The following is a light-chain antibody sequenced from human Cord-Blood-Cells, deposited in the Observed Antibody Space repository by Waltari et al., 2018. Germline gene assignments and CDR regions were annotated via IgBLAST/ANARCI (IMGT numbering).Light chain of an antibody. CDR1: TSDAGGYTY. CDR2: EVS. V-gene: IGLV2-8*01. CDR3: SSYAGSNNLV. J-gene: IGLJ2*01. Sequence: QSALTPPPSASGSPGQSVTIPCTGTTSDAGGYTYVSWYQQPPGKAPKLMIYEVSKRPSGVPDRFSGSKSGNTASLTVSGLQAEDEADYYCSSYAGSNNLVFGGGTKLTVL.